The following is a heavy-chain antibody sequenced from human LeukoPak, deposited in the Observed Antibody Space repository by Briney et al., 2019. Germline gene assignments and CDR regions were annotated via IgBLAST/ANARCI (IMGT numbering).Heavy chain of an antibody. CDR3: AGAENISSWLLDY. V-gene: IGHV6-1*01. J-gene: IGHJ4*02. D-gene: IGHD6-13*01. Sequence: SQTLSLTCAISGDSFSSNSATWNWIRQSPSRGLEWLGRTYYRSKWYNEYALSVKSRMTMSPDTSKNQFSLQLNSVTPEDTAVYYCAGAENISSWLLDYWGQGTLVTVSS. CDR1: GDSFSSNSAT. CDR2: TYYRSKWYN.